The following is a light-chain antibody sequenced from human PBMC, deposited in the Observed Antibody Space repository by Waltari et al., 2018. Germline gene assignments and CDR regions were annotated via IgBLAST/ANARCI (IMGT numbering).Light chain of an antibody. J-gene: IGLJ2*01. Sequence: QAGLTQPPSVSKGLRQTATLPCTGNSNNVGNQGAAWLQQHQGHPPKLLSYRNNNRPSGISERLSASRSGNTASLTITGLQPEDEADYYCSAWDSSLSASLFGGGTKLTVL. CDR3: SAWDSSLSASL. CDR1: SNNVGNQG. CDR2: RNN. V-gene: IGLV10-54*01.